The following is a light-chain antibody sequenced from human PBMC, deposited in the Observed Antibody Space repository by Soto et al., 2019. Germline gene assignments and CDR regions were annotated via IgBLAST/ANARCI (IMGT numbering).Light chain of an antibody. CDR3: TSPTPGSLYV. CDR2: KVS. CDR1: SSDVGGYNY. J-gene: IGLJ1*01. Sequence: QSALTQPASVSGSPGQSITISCTGTSSDVGGYNYVSWYQQYPGRVPKLLIYKVSNRPSGISNRFSGSKSGKTASLTISGLQAEGEADYVCTSPTPGSLYVFGSGTKLTVL. V-gene: IGLV2-14*01.